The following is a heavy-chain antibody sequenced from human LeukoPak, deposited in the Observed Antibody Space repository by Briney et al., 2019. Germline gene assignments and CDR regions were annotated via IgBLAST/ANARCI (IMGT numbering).Heavy chain of an antibody. CDR1: GGSISSGSYY. Sequence: SETLSLTCTVSGGSISSGSYYWGWIRQPPGKGLEWIGRIYYSGSTYYNPSLKSRVTISVDTSKNQFSLKLSSVTAADTAVYYCAREDEIYYYGMDVWGQGTTVTVSS. D-gene: IGHD5-24*01. CDR2: IYYSGST. V-gene: IGHV4-39*07. J-gene: IGHJ6*02. CDR3: AREDEIYYYGMDV.